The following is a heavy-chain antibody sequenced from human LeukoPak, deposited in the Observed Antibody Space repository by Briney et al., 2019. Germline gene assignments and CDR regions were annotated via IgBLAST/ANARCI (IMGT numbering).Heavy chain of an antibody. J-gene: IGHJ4*02. Sequence: SETLSLTCTVSGGSISSYYWSWIRQPPGKGLEWIGYIYYSGSTNYNPSLKSRVTISVDTSKNQFSLKLSSVTAADTAVYYCARGLQLVYFDYWAREPWSPSPQ. CDR3: ARGLQLVYFDY. CDR1: GGSISSYY. V-gene: IGHV4-59*01. D-gene: IGHD5-24*01. CDR2: IYYSGST.